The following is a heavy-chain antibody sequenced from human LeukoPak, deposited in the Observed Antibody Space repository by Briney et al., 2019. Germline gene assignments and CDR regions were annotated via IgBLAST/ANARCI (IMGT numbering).Heavy chain of an antibody. J-gene: IGHJ4*02. CDR3: AKDLSQSPWYYFDS. D-gene: IGHD2-15*01. CDR1: GFTFSSYA. V-gene: IGHV3-23*01. Sequence: GGSLRLSCEASGFTFSSYAMSWVRQAPGKGLEWVSAIGGSGDNTYYAGSVQGRFTISRDNSRNTLYLQMDSLRAEDTAVYYCAKDLSQSPWYYFDSWGPGTLVTVSS. CDR2: IGGSGDNT.